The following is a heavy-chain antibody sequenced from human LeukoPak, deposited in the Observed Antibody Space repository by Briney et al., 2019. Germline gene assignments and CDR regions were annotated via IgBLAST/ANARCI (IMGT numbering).Heavy chain of an antibody. CDR1: GGSLGDYY. CDR3: ASSAVGWLRFDD. CDR2: IDQRGST. J-gene: IGHJ4*02. Sequence: SETLSLTCEVYGGSLGDYYWGWIRQLPEKGPEWIGEIDQRGSTNYSPSRKSRVTLSIDTSKSQFSLKLTSVTAADTAVYYCASSAVGWLRFDDWGQGTLVTVSS. V-gene: IGHV4-34*01. D-gene: IGHD5-12*01.